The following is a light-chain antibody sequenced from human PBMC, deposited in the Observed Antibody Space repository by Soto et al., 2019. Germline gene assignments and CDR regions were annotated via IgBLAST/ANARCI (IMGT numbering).Light chain of an antibody. V-gene: IGKV1-5*01. CDR2: DAS. CDR3: QQYNSDLWT. CDR1: QSIRTW. J-gene: IGKJ1*01. Sequence: DIQMSQSPSTLSASVGDRVTITCRASQSIRTWLAWFQQKPGKAPKLLISDASSLESGVPSRFRGRGSRTEFTLTISSLQTDDFATYYCQQYNSDLWTFGQGTKIEI.